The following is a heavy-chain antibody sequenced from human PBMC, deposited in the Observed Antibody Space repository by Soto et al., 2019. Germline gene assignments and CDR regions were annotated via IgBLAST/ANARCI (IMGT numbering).Heavy chain of an antibody. Sequence: AETLSLTCAVYGGSFSGHCWTWIRQPPGKGLEWIGEINQSGGTSYNPSLKSRVNISVDTSKSQFSLKMTSVTAADRAVYYCARGSVDTVDSSGFYEYWGKENTVIISS. D-gene: IGHD3-22*01. J-gene: IGHJ4*02. CDR2: INQSGGT. CDR3: ARGSVDTVDSSGFYEY. CDR1: GGSFSGHC. V-gene: IGHV4-34*01.